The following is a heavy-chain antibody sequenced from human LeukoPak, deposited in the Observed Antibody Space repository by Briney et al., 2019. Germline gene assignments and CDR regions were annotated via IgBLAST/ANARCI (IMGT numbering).Heavy chain of an antibody. Sequence: ASVKVSCKASGYTFTGYYMHWVRQAPGQGLEWMGWINPNGGGTNYAQKFQGRVTMTRDTSISTAYMELSRLRSDDTAVYYCARDRSSSSSSSYFDLWGRGTLVTVSS. CDR3: ARDRSSSSSSSYFDL. CDR2: INPNGGGT. CDR1: GYTFTGYY. D-gene: IGHD6-6*01. J-gene: IGHJ2*01. V-gene: IGHV1-2*02.